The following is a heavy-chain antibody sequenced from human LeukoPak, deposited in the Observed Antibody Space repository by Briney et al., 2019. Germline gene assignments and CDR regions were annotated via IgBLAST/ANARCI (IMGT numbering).Heavy chain of an antibody. CDR3: ARISSWYVGYYFDY. CDR1: GFTFSSYW. V-gene: IGHV3-74*01. D-gene: IGHD6-13*01. J-gene: IGHJ4*02. Sequence: GGSLRLSCAASGFTFSSYWMNWVRRAPGKGLVWVSRINSSGSSTSYADSVKGRFTISRDNAKNTLYLQMNSLRAEDTAVYYCARISSWYVGYYFDYRGEGKLVTVSS. CDR2: INSSGSST.